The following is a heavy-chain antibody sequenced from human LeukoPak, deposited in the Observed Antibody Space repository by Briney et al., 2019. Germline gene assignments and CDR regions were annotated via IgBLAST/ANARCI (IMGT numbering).Heavy chain of an antibody. CDR2: INHSGST. CDR3: ARAGSGYSFDY. D-gene: IGHD3-22*01. CDR1: GGSISTTNW. Sequence: SGTLSLTCGVSGGSISTTNWWSWVRQPPGKGLEWIGEINHSGSTNYNPSLKSRVTISVDTSKNQFSLRLNSVTAADTAVYYCARAGSGYSFDYWGQGKLVTVSS. J-gene: IGHJ4*02. V-gene: IGHV4-4*02.